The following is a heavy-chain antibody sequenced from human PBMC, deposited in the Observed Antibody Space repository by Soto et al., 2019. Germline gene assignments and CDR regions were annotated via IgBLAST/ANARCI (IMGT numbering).Heavy chain of an antibody. V-gene: IGHV4-39*01. CDR2: IYYSGST. Sequence: ETLSLTCTVSGGSISSSSYYWGWIRQPPGKGLEWIGSIYYSGSTYYNPSLKSRVTISVDTSKNQFSLKLSSVTAADTAVYYCARQVYIVVVVAATNWFDPWGQGTLVTVSS. D-gene: IGHD2-15*01. J-gene: IGHJ5*02. CDR3: ARQVYIVVVVAATNWFDP. CDR1: GGSISSSSYY.